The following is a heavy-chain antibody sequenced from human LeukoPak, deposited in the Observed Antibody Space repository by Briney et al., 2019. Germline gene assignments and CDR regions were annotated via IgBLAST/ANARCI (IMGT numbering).Heavy chain of an antibody. D-gene: IGHD6-19*01. V-gene: IGHV1-2*02. CDR3: ARAGDSSGPPGYYYYMDV. CDR1: GYTFTGYY. Sequence: GASVKVSCKASGYTFTGYYMHWVRQAPGQGLEWMGWINPNSGGTNYAQKFQGRVTMTRDTSISTAYMELSRLRSDDTAVYYCARAGDSSGPPGYYYYMDVWGKGTTVTISS. CDR2: INPNSGGT. J-gene: IGHJ6*03.